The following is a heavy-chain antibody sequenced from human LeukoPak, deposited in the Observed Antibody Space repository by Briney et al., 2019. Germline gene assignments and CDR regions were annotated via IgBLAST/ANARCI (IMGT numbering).Heavy chain of an antibody. D-gene: IGHD3-10*01. CDR2: SNPSGGST. CDR1: GYTFTSYY. J-gene: IGHJ6*02. CDR3: ARGSLWFGELIPSYYYYYGMDV. Sequence: ASVKVSCKASGYTFTSYYMHWVRQAPGQGLEWMGISNPSGGSTSYAQKFQGRVTMTRDTSTSTVYMELSSLRSEDTAVYYCARGSLWFGELIPSYYYYYGMDVWGQGTTVTVSS. V-gene: IGHV1-46*01.